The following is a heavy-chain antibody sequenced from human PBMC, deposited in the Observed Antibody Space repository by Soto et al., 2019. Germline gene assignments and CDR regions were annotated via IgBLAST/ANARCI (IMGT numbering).Heavy chain of an antibody. Sequence: ASVKVSCQASGYTFTSYVISWVRQAPGQGLEWMGWISAYNGNTNYAQKLQGRVTMTTDTSTSTAYMELRSLRSDDTAVYYCARDLYCSSTSCYKNYYYGMDVWGQGTTVTVSS. J-gene: IGHJ6*02. D-gene: IGHD2-2*02. CDR2: ISAYNGNT. V-gene: IGHV1-18*01. CDR3: ARDLYCSSTSCYKNYYYGMDV. CDR1: GYTFTSYV.